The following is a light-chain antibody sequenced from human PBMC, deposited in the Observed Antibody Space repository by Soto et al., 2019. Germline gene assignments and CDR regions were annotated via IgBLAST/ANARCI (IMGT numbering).Light chain of an antibody. CDR3: QTWGTGIQV. CDR1: SGHSSYA. J-gene: IGLJ2*01. CDR2: LNSDGSH. Sequence: QLVLTQSPSASASLGASVKLTCTLSSGHSSYAIAWHQQQPEKGPRYLMKLNSDGSHSKGDGIPDRFSGSISGAERYLTISSLQYDDQADNYCQTWGTGIQVVGGGTELAVL. V-gene: IGLV4-69*01.